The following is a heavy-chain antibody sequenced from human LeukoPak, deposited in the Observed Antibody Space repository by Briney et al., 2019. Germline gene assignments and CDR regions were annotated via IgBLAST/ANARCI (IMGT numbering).Heavy chain of an antibody. J-gene: IGHJ5*02. D-gene: IGHD4-23*01. CDR2: IYTSGST. CDR1: GGSISSYY. V-gene: IGHV4-4*09. CDR3: ARHPPFPPYGGIGWFDP. Sequence: SETLSLTCTVSGGSISSYYWSWIRQPPGKGLEWIGYIYTSGSTNYNPSLKSRVTISVYTSKNRFSLKLSSVTAADTAVYYCARHPPFPPYGGIGWFDPWGQGTLVTVSS.